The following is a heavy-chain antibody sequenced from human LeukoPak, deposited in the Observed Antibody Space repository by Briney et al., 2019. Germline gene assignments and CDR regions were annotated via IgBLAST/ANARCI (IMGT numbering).Heavy chain of an antibody. J-gene: IGHJ3*02. CDR3: ASRYQLPNHDAFHI. D-gene: IGHD2-2*01. CDR2: INSDGTST. Sequence: GGSLRLSCVASRFTFSSYWMHWVRQAPGKGLVWVSRINSDGTSTNYADSVKGRFTISRDNAKNTLYLQMNSLRAEDTAVFYCASRYQLPNHDAFHIWGQGTLVTASS. V-gene: IGHV3-74*01. CDR1: RFTFSSYW.